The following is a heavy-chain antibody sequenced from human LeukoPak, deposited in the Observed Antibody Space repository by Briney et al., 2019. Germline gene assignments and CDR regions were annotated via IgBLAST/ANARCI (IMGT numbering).Heavy chain of an antibody. V-gene: IGHV4-39*07. Sequence: SETLSLTCFVSSGSISSRNYYWGWIRQPPGKGLEWIGSIYHSGSTNYSPSLKSRVTISLDTSKNQFSLNLSSVTAADTAVYFCARWYYDILTGSEHWFDPWGQGTLVTVSS. CDR2: IYHSGST. J-gene: IGHJ5*02. CDR1: SGSISSRNYY. CDR3: ARWYYDILTGSEHWFDP. D-gene: IGHD3-9*01.